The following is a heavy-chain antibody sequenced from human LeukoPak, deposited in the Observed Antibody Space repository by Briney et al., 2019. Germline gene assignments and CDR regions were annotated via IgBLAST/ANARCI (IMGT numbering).Heavy chain of an antibody. Sequence: GGSLRLSCAASGFTFSSYWMSWVRQPPGKGLEWVANIKQDGSEEYYVDSVKGRFTISRDNAKNSLYLQMNSLRAEDTAVYYCARDSMVYAISPRTPHFDYWGQGTLVTVSS. CDR3: ARDSMVYAISPRTPHFDY. D-gene: IGHD2-8*01. CDR2: IKQDGSEE. CDR1: GFTFSSYW. V-gene: IGHV3-7*01. J-gene: IGHJ4*02.